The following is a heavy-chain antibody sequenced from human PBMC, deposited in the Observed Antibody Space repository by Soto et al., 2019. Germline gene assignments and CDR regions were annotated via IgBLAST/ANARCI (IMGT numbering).Heavy chain of an antibody. CDR2: IIPISGTA. V-gene: IGHV1-69*01. D-gene: IGHD2-2*01. CDR1: GGTFSSYA. CDR3: ARSQGSSTSLDIYYYYYYGMDV. J-gene: IGHJ6*02. Sequence: QVQLVQSGAEVKKPGSSVKVSCKASGGTFSSYAISWVRQAPGQGLEWMGGIIPISGTANYAQKFQGRVTITADEYTSTAYMERSRLRYEDKAVYYCARSQGSSTSLDIYYYYYYGMDVWGQGITVTVSS.